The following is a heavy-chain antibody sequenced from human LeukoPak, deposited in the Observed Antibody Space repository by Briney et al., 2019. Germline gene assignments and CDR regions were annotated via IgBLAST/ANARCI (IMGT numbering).Heavy chain of an antibody. V-gene: IGHV1-3*01. CDR1: GYTFSNYA. CDR2: INSGNEIT. Sequence: ASVKLSCKASGYTFSNYAIHWVRQAPGQRLEWMGWINSGNEITKYSVKFQGRVAISRDTSASTAYMDLSSLRSDDTALYYCAREWLSSGDSHYSHWGQGTLVTVSS. D-gene: IGHD2-15*01. CDR3: AREWLSSGDSHYSH. J-gene: IGHJ4*02.